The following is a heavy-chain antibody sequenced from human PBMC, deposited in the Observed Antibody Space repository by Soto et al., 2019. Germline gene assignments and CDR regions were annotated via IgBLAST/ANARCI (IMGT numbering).Heavy chain of an antibody. Sequence: SETLSLTCDVSGDTISTGGYTWAWIRQPPGKALEWIGHTYHSGNPYYNPSLKSRVIISVDTSKNQFSLKLSSVTAADTAVYYCARGNYDFLTGYYIEYFDYWGQGTPVTVSS. V-gene: IGHV4-30-2*01. CDR3: ARGNYDFLTGYYIEYFDY. J-gene: IGHJ4*02. CDR1: GDTISTGGYT. D-gene: IGHD3-9*01. CDR2: TYHSGNP.